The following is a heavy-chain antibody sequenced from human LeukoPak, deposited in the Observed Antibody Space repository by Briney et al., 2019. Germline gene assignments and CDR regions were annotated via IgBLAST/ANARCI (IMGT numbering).Heavy chain of an antibody. CDR2: INHSGST. Sequence: SETLSLTCAVYGGSFSGYYWSWIRQPPGKGLEWIGEINHSGSTNYNPSLKSRVTIPVDTSKNQFSLKLSSVTAADTAVYYCARRRPGAAAGTTVRWYFDYWGQGTLVTVSS. CDR1: GGSFSGYY. J-gene: IGHJ4*02. V-gene: IGHV4-34*01. CDR3: ARRRPGAAAGTTVRWYFDY. D-gene: IGHD6-13*01.